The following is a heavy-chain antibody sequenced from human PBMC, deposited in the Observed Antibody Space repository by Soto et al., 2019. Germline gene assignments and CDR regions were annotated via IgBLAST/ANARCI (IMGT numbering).Heavy chain of an antibody. CDR2: IYYSGST. CDR1: GGCICSGGYY. CDR3: ARNSPYGMYV. J-gene: IGHJ6*02. D-gene: IGHD2-21*01. Sequence: PXETLSLMRTISGGCICSGGYYWSWIRQHPGKCLEWIGYIYYSGSTYYNPSLKSRVTISVDTSKNQFSLKLSSVTAADTAVYYWARNSPYGMYVSSQGTTLTV. V-gene: IGHV4-31*03.